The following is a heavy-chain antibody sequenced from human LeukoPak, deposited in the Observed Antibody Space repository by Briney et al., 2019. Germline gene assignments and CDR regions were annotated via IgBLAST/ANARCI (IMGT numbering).Heavy chain of an antibody. Sequence: SSETLSLTCAVYGGSFSGYYWSWIRQPPGKGLEWIGEINHSGSTNYNPSLKSRVTISVDTSKNQFSLKLSSVTAADTAVYYCARHVLRYFDPTHYGMDVWGQGTTVTVSS. CDR2: INHSGST. D-gene: IGHD3-9*01. CDR3: ARHVLRYFDPTHYGMDV. CDR1: GGSFSGYY. J-gene: IGHJ6*02. V-gene: IGHV4-34*01.